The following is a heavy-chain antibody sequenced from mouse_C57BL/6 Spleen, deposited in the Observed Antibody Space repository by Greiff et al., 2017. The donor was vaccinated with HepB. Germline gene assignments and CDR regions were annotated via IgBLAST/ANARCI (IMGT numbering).Heavy chain of an antibody. CDR2: IWSGGST. CDR1: GFSLTSYG. D-gene: IGHD2-12*01. J-gene: IGHJ3*01. Sequence: QVQLQQSGPGLVQPSQSLSITCTVSGFSLTSYGVHWVRQSPGKGLEWLGVIWSGGSTDYNAAFISRLSISKDNSKSQVFFKMNSLQADDTAIYYCASAYYSSFAYWGQGTLVTVSA. V-gene: IGHV2-2*01. CDR3: ASAYYSSFAY.